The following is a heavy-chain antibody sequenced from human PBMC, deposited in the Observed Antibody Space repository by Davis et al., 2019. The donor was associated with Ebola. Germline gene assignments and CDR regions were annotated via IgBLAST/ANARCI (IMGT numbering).Heavy chain of an antibody. Sequence: ASVKVSCKASGYTFTSYDINWVRQAPGQGLEWMGWMNPNSGNTGYAQKFQGRVTMTRNTSISTAYMELRSLRSDDTAVYYCARDIGMVASYGMDVWGQGTTVTVSS. CDR1: GYTFTSYD. CDR3: ARDIGMVASYGMDV. V-gene: IGHV1-8*01. CDR2: MNPNSGNT. J-gene: IGHJ6*02. D-gene: IGHD5-12*01.